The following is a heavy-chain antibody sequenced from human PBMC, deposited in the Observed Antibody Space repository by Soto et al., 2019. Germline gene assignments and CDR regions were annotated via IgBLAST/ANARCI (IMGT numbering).Heavy chain of an antibody. V-gene: IGHV3-23*01. Sequence: PGGSLRLSCAAAGFNFSSYAMSWVRQAQGKGLEWVSAISGSGGSTYYADSVKGRFTISRDNSKNTLYLQMNSLRAEDTAVYYCAKGVLELRYFDWLLSHYFDYWGQGTLVTVSS. J-gene: IGHJ4*02. CDR3: AKGVLELRYFDWLLSHYFDY. CDR2: ISGSGGST. D-gene: IGHD3-9*01. CDR1: GFNFSSYA.